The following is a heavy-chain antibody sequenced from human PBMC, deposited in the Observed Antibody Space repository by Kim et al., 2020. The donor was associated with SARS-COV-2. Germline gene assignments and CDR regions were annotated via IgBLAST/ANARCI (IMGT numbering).Heavy chain of an antibody. CDR3: ARGGHYCGGDCDDAFDI. D-gene: IGHD2-21*02. J-gene: IGHJ3*02. Sequence: GGSLRLSCAASGFTLSSYWIHWVRQAPGKGLVWVSRIRSDGSTTSYADSVKGRFTVSRDNAKNTLYLQMNSLRAEDTAVYFCARGGHYCGGDCDDAFDIWGQGTMVTVSS. CDR2: IRSDGSTT. CDR1: GFTLSSYW. V-gene: IGHV3-74*01.